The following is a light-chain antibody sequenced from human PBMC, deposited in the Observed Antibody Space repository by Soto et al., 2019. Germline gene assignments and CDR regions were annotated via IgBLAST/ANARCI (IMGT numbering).Light chain of an antibody. V-gene: IGKV3-20*01. J-gene: IGKJ4*01. CDR3: QQYQSLT. Sequence: EIGMTQSPATLSVSPGERATLSCRASQSVSSNLAWYQHKPGQAPRLLIHGASSRVTGIPDRFSGSGSGTDFTLTITRLEPEDFAVYYCQQYQSLTFGGGTKVDIK. CDR1: QSVSSN. CDR2: GAS.